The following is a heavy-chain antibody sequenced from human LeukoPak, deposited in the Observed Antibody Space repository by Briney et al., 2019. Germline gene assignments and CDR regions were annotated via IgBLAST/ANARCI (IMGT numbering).Heavy chain of an antibody. D-gene: IGHD2-2*01. CDR2: IIPIFGTA. CDR3: AENTVSSSNRPYYYYYMDV. V-gene: IGHV1-69*05. CDR1: GGTFSSYA. J-gene: IGHJ6*03. Sequence: SVKVSCKASGGTFSSYAISWVRQAPGQGLEWMGGIIPIFGTANYAQKFQGRVTITTDESTSTAYMELSSRRSEDTAVYYCAENTVSSSNRPYYYYYMDVWGKGTTVTVSS.